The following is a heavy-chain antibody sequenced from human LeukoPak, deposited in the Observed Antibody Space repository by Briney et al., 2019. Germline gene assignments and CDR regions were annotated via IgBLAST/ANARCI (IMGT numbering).Heavy chain of an antibody. J-gene: IGHJ6*02. CDR1: GYTFTSYG. V-gene: IGHV1-18*01. CDR2: ISAYNGNT. Sequence: ASVKVSCKASGYTFTSYGISWVRQAPGQGLEWMGWISAYNGNTNYAQKFQGRVTMTRNTSISTAYMELSSLRSEDTAVYYCAREPGSGSYGYYGMDVWGQGTTVTVSS. D-gene: IGHD3-10*01. CDR3: AREPGSGSYGYYGMDV.